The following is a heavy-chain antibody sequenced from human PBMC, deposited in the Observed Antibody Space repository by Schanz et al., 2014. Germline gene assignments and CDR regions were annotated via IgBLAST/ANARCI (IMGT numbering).Heavy chain of an antibody. CDR1: GFTFSSYN. D-gene: IGHD2-15*01. CDR3: AKGKDSPYYFDD. Sequence: EVQLVESGGGLVRPGDSLRLSCAASGFTFSSYNINWVRQAPGKGLEWVAGISGAGGSTYYVDSVKGRFTISRDNSRNTMYLQMTGLRAEDTAIYYCAKGKDSPYYFDDWGQGTLVTVSS. V-gene: IGHV3-23*04. J-gene: IGHJ4*02. CDR2: ISGAGGST.